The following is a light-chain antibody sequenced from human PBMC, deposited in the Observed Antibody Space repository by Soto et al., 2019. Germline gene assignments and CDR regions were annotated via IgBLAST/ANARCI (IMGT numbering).Light chain of an antibody. V-gene: IGKV3-11*01. CDR3: QQRSNRPLT. Sequence: EIVLTQYPATLSLSPGEIATLSCRASPSVSSYLAWYQQKPGQAPRLLIYDASNRATGIPARFSGSGSGTDFTLTISRLEPEDFAVYYCQQRSNRPLTFGGGTKMEIK. CDR2: DAS. J-gene: IGKJ4*01. CDR1: PSVSSY.